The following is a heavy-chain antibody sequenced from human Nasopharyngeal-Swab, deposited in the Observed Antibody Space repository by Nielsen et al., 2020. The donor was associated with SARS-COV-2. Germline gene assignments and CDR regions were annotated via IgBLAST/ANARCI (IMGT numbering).Heavy chain of an antibody. Sequence: GESLKISCAASGFTFSSYAMHWVRQAQGKGLEWVAVISYDGSNKYYADSVKGRFTISRDNSKNTLYLQMNSLRAEDTAVYYCASESAMAWGGVDYWGQGTLVTVSS. CDR2: ISYDGSNK. CDR1: GFTFSSYA. CDR3: ASESAMAWGGVDY. J-gene: IGHJ4*02. D-gene: IGHD5-18*01. V-gene: IGHV3-30-3*01.